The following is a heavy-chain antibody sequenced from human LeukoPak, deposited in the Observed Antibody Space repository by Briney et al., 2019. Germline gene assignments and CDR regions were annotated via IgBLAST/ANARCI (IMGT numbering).Heavy chain of an antibody. CDR3: ARDQDYDSSGYYYGVVY. V-gene: IGHV3-7*01. CDR1: GFTFSSYW. Sequence: GGSLRLSCAASGFTFSSYWMSWVRQAPGKGLEWVANIKQDGSEKYYVDSVKGRFTISRDNAKNSLYLQMNSLRAEDTAVYYCARDQDYDSSGYYYGVVYWGQGTLVTVSS. CDR2: IKQDGSEK. D-gene: IGHD3-22*01. J-gene: IGHJ4*02.